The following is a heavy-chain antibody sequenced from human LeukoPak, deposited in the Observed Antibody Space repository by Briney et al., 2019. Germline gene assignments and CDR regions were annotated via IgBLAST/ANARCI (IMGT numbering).Heavy chain of an antibody. V-gene: IGHV4-39*07. CDR1: GGSISSSSYY. CDR2: IYYSGST. Sequence: SETLSLTCTVSGGSISSSSYYWGWIRQPPGKGLEWIGSIYYSGSTYYNPSLKSRVTISVDTSKNQFSLKLSSVTAADTAVYYCARDPVRSAFDIWGQGTMVTVSS. CDR3: ARDPVRSAFDI. J-gene: IGHJ3*02.